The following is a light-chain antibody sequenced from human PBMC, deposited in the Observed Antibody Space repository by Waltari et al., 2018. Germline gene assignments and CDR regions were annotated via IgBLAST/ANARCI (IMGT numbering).Light chain of an antibody. CDR3: QQYNSYWT. V-gene: IGKV1-5*03. J-gene: IGKJ1*01. Sequence: DVQMTQSPSTLSAFVGDRVTITCRASQSLSSWLAWYQQKPGKAPKLLIYKASSLESGVPSRFSGSGSGTECTLTISSLQPDDFATYYCQQYNSYWTFGQGTKVEIK. CDR2: KAS. CDR1: QSLSSW.